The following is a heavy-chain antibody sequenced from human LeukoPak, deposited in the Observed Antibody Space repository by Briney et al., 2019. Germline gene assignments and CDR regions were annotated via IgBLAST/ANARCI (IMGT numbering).Heavy chain of an antibody. D-gene: IGHD2-21*02. V-gene: IGHV1-2*02. J-gene: IGHJ2*01. CDR2: INPNSGDT. CDR1: EYTFTGYY. CDR3: ATGDDHNF. Sequence: ASVKVSCKTSEYTFTGYYMHWVRQAPGQGLEWMGWINPNSGDTNYAQKFQGRVTMTRDMSTSTVYMELSSLRSEDTAVYYCATGDDHNFWGRGTLVTVSS.